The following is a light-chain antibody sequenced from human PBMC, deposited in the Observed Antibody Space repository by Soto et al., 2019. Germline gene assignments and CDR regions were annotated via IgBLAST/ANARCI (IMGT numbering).Light chain of an antibody. CDR2: EGT. J-gene: IGLJ3*02. Sequence: QSVLTQPASVSGSPGQSIALSCTGTSSDVGTYNLVSWYQQHPGKAPKLIIYEGTKRPSGVSNRFSGFESGNTASLTISGLQPEDEAHYYCCSYAGSRTWVFGGGTKLTVL. CDR1: SSDVGTYNL. CDR3: CSYAGSRTWV. V-gene: IGLV2-23*01.